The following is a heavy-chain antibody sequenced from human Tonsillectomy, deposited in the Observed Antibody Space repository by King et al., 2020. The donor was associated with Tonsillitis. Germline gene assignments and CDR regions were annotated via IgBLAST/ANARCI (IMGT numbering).Heavy chain of an antibody. V-gene: IGHV3-15*01. J-gene: IGHJ6*02. D-gene: IGHD4-23*01. CDR2: IKSKTDGGTT. Sequence: VQLVESGGGLVKPGGSLRLSCAASGFTFSNAWMSWVRQAPGKGLEWVGRIKSKTDGGTTDYAAPVKGRFTISRDDSKNTLYLQMNSLKTEDTAVYYCNTDPGGHYYYYGMDLWGQGTTVTVSS. CDR3: NTDPGGHYYYYGMDL. CDR1: GFTFSNAW.